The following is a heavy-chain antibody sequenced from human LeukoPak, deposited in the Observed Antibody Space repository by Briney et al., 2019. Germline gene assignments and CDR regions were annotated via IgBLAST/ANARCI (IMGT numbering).Heavy chain of an antibody. Sequence: ASVKVSCKASGYTFTGYYMYWVRQAPGQGLEWMGWINPNSGGTNYAQKFQGRVTMTRDTSISTAYMELSRLRSDDTAVYYCARVYSGSSFVDYWGQGTLVTVSS. CDR3: ARVYSGSSFVDY. D-gene: IGHD1-26*01. J-gene: IGHJ4*02. CDR1: GYTFTGYY. V-gene: IGHV1-2*02. CDR2: INPNSGGT.